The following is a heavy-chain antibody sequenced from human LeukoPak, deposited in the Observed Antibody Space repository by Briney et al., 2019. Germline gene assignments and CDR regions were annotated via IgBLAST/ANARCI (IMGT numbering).Heavy chain of an antibody. J-gene: IGHJ1*01. Sequence: GGSLRLSCAASGFTFSSYSMNWVRQAPGKGLEWVSYISSSSSTIYYADSVKGRFTISRDNAKNSLYLQMNSLRAEDTAVYYCARGPTNTKGYSSSWYEAHRGPSRYFQHWGQGTLVTVSS. CDR1: GFTFSSYS. V-gene: IGHV3-48*04. CDR2: ISSSSSTI. CDR3: ARGPTNTKGYSSSWYEAHRGPSRYFQH. D-gene: IGHD6-13*01.